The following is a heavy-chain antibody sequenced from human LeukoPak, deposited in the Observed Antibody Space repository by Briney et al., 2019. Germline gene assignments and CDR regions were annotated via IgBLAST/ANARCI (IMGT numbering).Heavy chain of an antibody. J-gene: IGHJ4*02. V-gene: IGHV4-34*01. CDR2: INHSGST. Sequence: PSETPSLTCAVYGGSFSGYYWSWIRQPPGKGLEWIGEINHSGSTNYNPSLKSRVTISVDTSKNQFSLKLSSVTAADTAVYYCARGSSYDFWSGYYRLKFDYWGQGTLVTVSS. D-gene: IGHD3-3*01. CDR1: GGSFSGYY. CDR3: ARGSSYDFWSGYYRLKFDY.